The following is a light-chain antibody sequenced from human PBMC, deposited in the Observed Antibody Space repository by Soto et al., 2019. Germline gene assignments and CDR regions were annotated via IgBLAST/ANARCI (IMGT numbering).Light chain of an antibody. Sequence: EVVLTQSPVTLSLSPGERATLSCRASQSVSSYLAWYQQKPGQAPRLLIYDTSNRATGIPARFSGSGSGTDFTLTISSLEPEDSAVYYCQQRVIWPPLTFGGGTKVDIK. CDR3: QQRVIWPPLT. CDR1: QSVSSY. J-gene: IGKJ4*01. V-gene: IGKV3-11*01. CDR2: DTS.